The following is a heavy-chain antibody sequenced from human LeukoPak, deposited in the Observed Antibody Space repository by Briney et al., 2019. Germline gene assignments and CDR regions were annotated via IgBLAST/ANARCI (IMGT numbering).Heavy chain of an antibody. D-gene: IGHD3-9*01. CDR1: GCIFRNDA. CDR3: AKWGHYDILTGYYVSDF. Sequence: GASLTLSCTASGCIFRNDARSWGCQAQGKGLDRVSVVTGSGDTTYYAESVKGQFTISTDNSKNTLYEEMNTLRAEDTAVYYCAKWGHYDILTGYYVSDFWRQGTLVTVSS. CDR2: VTGSGDTT. J-gene: IGHJ4*02. V-gene: IGHV3-23*01.